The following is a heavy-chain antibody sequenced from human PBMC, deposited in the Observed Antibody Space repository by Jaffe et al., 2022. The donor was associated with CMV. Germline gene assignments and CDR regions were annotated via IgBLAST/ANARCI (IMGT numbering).Heavy chain of an antibody. CDR3: AKGGDSKWELTAGPLTFDP. CDR2: ISWDGGST. CDR1: GFTFDDYT. D-gene: IGHD1-26*01. Sequence: EVQLVESGGVVVQPGGSLRLSCAASGFTFDDYTMHWVRQAPGKGLEWVSLISWDGGSTYYADSVKGRFTISRDNSKNSLYLQMNSLRTEDTALYYCAKGGDSKWELTAGPLTFDPWGQGTLVTVSS. J-gene: IGHJ5*02. V-gene: IGHV3-43*01.